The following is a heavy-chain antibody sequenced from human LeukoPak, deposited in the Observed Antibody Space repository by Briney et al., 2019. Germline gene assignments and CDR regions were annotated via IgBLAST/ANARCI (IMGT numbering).Heavy chain of an antibody. D-gene: IGHD1-14*01. J-gene: IGHJ6*03. V-gene: IGHV4-59*01. CDR1: GGSISSYY. CDR3: ARSPTGREQGYYYYYMDV. Sequence: SETLSLTCTVSGGSISSYYWSWIRQPPGKGLEWLGYIYYSGSTNYNPSLKSRVTISVDTSKNQCSLKLSSVTAADTAVYYCARSPTGREQGYYYYYMDVWGKGTTVTVSS. CDR2: IYYSGST.